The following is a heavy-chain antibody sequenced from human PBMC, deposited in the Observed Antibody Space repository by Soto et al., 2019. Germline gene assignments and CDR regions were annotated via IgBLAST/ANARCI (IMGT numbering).Heavy chain of an antibody. D-gene: IGHD1-26*01. V-gene: IGHV3-30*18. CDR1: GFTFSSYG. J-gene: IGHJ6*02. Sequence: LRLSCAASGFTFSSYGMHWVRQAPGKGLEWVAVISYDGSNKYYADSVKGRFTISRDNSKNTLYLQMNSLRAEDTAVYYCAKDLIVGATHHYYYGMDVWGQGTTVTVSS. CDR2: ISYDGSNK. CDR3: AKDLIVGATHHYYYGMDV.